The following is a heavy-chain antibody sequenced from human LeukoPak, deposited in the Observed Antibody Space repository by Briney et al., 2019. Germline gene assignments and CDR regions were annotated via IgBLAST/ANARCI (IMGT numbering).Heavy chain of an antibody. V-gene: IGHV1-18*04. D-gene: IGHD6-19*01. CDR2: ISAYNGNT. Sequence: GASVKVSCKASGYTFTSYGISWVRQAPGQGLEWMGRISAYNGNTNYAQKLQGRVTMTTDTSTSTAYMELRSLRSDDTAVYYRARAPGSGWYYYGMDVWGKGTTVTVSS. CDR1: GYTFTSYG. J-gene: IGHJ6*04. CDR3: ARAPGSGWYYYGMDV.